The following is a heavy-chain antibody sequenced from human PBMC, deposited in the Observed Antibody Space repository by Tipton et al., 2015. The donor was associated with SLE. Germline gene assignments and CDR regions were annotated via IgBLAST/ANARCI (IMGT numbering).Heavy chain of an antibody. CDR2: ISSSSSYI. D-gene: IGHD3-22*01. CDR3: ARDPLHYYDSSGSYYFDY. CDR1: GFTFSSYS. V-gene: IGHV3-21*01. Sequence: SLRLSCAASGFTFSSYSMNWVRQAPGKGLEWVSSISSSSSYIYYADSVKGRFTISRDNAKNSLYLQMNSLRAEDTAVYYCARDPLHYYDSSGSYYFDYWGQGTLVTVSS. J-gene: IGHJ4*02.